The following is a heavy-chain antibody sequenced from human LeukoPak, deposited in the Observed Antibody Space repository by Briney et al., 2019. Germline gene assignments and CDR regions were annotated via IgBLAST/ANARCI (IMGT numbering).Heavy chain of an antibody. J-gene: IGHJ4*02. CDR1: GFTFSSYA. Sequence: PGGSLRLSCAAPGFTFSSYAMNWVRQAPGKGLEWVSAISSSSSTTYYADSLKGRFTISRDNSKNMLYLQMNSLRAEDTAVYYCAKSSSWSGYFFDSWGQGTLVTVSS. CDR2: ISSSSSTT. CDR3: AKSSSWSGYFFDS. V-gene: IGHV3-23*01. D-gene: IGHD6-13*01.